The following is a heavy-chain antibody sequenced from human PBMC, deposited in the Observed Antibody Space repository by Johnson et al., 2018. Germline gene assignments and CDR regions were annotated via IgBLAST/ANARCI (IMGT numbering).Heavy chain of an antibody. V-gene: IGHV4-59*01. D-gene: IGHD2-21*01. Sequence: QVQLQESGPGLVKPSETLSLTCTVSGGSISSYYWGWIRQPPGKGLEWIGYIYYSGSTNYNPSLKSRVTISVETSKNQFSLKLSSVTAADTAVYYCARGYSSLIDYYYYMDVWGKGTTVTVSS. CDR2: IYYSGST. CDR3: ARGYSSLIDYYYYMDV. CDR1: GGSISSYY. J-gene: IGHJ6*03.